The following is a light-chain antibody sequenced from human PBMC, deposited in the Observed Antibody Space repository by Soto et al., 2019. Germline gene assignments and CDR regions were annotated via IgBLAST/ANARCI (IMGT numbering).Light chain of an antibody. CDR1: NSDIGTYNL. J-gene: IGLJ1*01. V-gene: IGLV2-23*01. CDR2: EGS. Sequence: QSVLTQPAAVSGSPGQSITISCIGSNSDIGTYNLVSWYRQHPGKVPKLLIYEGSRRPSGISNRFSGSKSGNTASLTISGLQAEDEADYYCYSKARGGSVVFGTGTKVTV. CDR3: YSKARGGSVV.